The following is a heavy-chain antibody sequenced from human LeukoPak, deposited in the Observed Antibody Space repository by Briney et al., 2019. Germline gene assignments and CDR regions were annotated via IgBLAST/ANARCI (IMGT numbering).Heavy chain of an antibody. J-gene: IGHJ4*02. Sequence: GASVKLSCTAAGGTFSSYAMSWVRQAPGKGLEWMGNINPIFSIANYAQNFQGRVTITTDNSTRTAYMELSSLRSEDTAVYYCVRLCREGFLEHFVFWGRRTRVTLSS. CDR1: GGTFSSYA. CDR2: INPIFSIA. CDR3: VRLCREGFLEHFVF. D-gene: IGHD1/OR15-1a*01. V-gene: IGHV1-69*04.